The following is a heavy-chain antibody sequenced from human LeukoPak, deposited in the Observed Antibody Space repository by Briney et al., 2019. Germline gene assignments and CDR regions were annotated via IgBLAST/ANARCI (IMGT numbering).Heavy chain of an antibody. CDR1: GFTFSDYY. D-gene: IGHD3-16*01. CDR3: ARGGWGRYFDY. CDR2: IYSGGST. Sequence: PGGSLRLSCAASGFTFSDYYMSWIRQAPGKGLEWVSVIYSGGSTYYADSVKGRFTISRDNSKNTLYLQMNSLRAEDTAVYYCARGGWGRYFDYWGQGTLVTVSS. V-gene: IGHV3-66*02. J-gene: IGHJ4*02.